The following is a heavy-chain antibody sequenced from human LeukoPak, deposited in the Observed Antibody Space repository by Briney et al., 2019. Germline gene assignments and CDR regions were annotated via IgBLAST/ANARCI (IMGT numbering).Heavy chain of an antibody. J-gene: IGHJ4*02. V-gene: IGHV5-51*01. D-gene: IGHD1-26*01. CDR1: GYSFTSYW. CDR2: IYPGDSDT. Sequence: GESLKISCKGSGYSFTSYWIGWVRQMPGKGLEWMGIIYPGDSDTRYSPSFQGQVTISADKSISTAYLQWSSLTASDTAMYSRARHLVGAPTPGDYWGQGTLVTASS. CDR3: ARHLVGAPTPGDY.